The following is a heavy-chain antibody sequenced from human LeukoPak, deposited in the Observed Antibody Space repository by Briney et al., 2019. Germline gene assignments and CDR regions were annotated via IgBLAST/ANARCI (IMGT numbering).Heavy chain of an antibody. CDR2: IPKDGSNK. V-gene: IGHV3-30*02. J-gene: IGHJ6*03. CDR3: AKARGISAPTGYYYYMDV. CDR1: GFTFSSYG. Sequence: GGSLRLSCAASGFTFSSYGMHWVRQAPGKGLEWVGYIPKDGSNKFYADSVKGRFTISRDNSKNTLSLQMNSLRAEDTALYYCAKARGISAPTGYYYYMDVWADGATVTVSS. D-gene: IGHD6-6*01.